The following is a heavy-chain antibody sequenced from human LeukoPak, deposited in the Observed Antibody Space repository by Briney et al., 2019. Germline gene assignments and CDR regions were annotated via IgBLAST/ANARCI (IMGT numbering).Heavy chain of an antibody. Sequence: SETLSLTCTVSGGFISSGEYYWSWIRQPPGKGLEWIGYIYKSGSTSINPSLKSRLTISVDTSKNQFSLKLSSVTAADTALYYCARGLYSYDSGSYVWFDPWGQGTLVTVSS. CDR3: ARGLYSYDSGSYVWFDP. D-gene: IGHD3-10*01. V-gene: IGHV4-30-4*01. J-gene: IGHJ5*02. CDR1: GGFISSGEYY. CDR2: IYKSGST.